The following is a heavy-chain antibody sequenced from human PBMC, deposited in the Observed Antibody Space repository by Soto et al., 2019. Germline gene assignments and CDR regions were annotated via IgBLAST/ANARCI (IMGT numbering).Heavy chain of an antibody. CDR1: GGSFSGYF. CDR2: INESGNT. V-gene: IGHV4-34*02. D-gene: IGHD2-2*01. CDR3: ARVYCSSTSCHHYFDY. Sequence: QVQLQQWGAGLLRPSETLSLTCAVYGGSFSGYFWCWIRQPPGKGLEWIGEINESGNTNYNPSLKSRVTISIDTSKNQFSLNLSSVTAADTAVYFCARVYCSSTSCHHYFDYWGQGTLVSVSS. J-gene: IGHJ4*02.